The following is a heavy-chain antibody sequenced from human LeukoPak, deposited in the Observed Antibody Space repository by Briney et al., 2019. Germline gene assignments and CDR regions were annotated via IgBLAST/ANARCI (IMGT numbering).Heavy chain of an antibody. D-gene: IGHD3-10*01. Sequence: SETLSLTCAVYGGSFSGYYWSWIRQPPGKGLEWMGSIYYSGSTYYNPSLKSRIAISLDTSKNEFSLKLSSVTAADTAVYYCASFGSGTYYNLDYWGQGTLVTVSS. CDR2: IYYSGST. J-gene: IGHJ4*02. CDR1: GGSFSGYY. V-gene: IGHV4-34*01. CDR3: ASFGSGTYYNLDY.